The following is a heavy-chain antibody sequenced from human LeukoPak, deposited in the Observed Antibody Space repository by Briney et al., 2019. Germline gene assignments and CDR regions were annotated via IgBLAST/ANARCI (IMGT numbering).Heavy chain of an antibody. CDR3: ARGVRTFDY. CDR2: INHSGST. CDR1: GGSFSGYY. Sequence: PSETLSLTCAVYGGSFSGYYWSWIRQPPGKGLEWIGEINHSGSTNYNPSLKSRVTISVDTSKNQFSLKLSSVTAADTAVYHCARGVRTFDYWGQGTLVTVSS. J-gene: IGHJ4*02. V-gene: IGHV4-34*01. D-gene: IGHD3-16*02.